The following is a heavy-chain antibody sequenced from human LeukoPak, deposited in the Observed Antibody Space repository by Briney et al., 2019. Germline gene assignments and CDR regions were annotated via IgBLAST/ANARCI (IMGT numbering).Heavy chain of an antibody. D-gene: IGHD3-10*01. J-gene: IGHJ4*02. Sequence: GGSLRLSCAASGISFSTSWMNWVRQAPGKGLEWVATIKQAGSVRYYLDSVKGRFTISRDNAKNSLYLQMNSLRAEDTAMYYCARDNYYSLDNWGPGTLVTVSS. CDR3: ARDNYYSLDN. V-gene: IGHV3-7*01. CDR2: IKQAGSVR. CDR1: GISFSTSW.